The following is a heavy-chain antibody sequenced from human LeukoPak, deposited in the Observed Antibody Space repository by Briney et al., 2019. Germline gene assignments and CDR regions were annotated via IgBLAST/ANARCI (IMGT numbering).Heavy chain of an antibody. D-gene: IGHD2-15*01. CDR3: ARDLEEYCSGGSCSLFDY. J-gene: IGHJ4*02. V-gene: IGHV3-20*04. CDR1: GFTFDDYG. CDR2: LNWNGGST. Sequence: PGGSLRLSCAASGFTFDDYGMSWVRQAPGKGLEWVSGLNWNGGSTGYADSVKGRFTISRDNAKNSLYLQMNSLRAEDTALYYCARDLEEYCSGGSCSLFDYWGQGTLVTVSS.